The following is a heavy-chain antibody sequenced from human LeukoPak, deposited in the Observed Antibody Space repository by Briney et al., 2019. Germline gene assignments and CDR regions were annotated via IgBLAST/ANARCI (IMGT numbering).Heavy chain of an antibody. Sequence: SETLSLTCAVSGGSISSSNWWSWVRQPPGKGLEWIGEIYHSGSTNYNPSLKSRVTISVDKSKNQFSLKLSSVTAADTAVYYCARDNIVVVVAATPGFDYWGQGTLVTVSS. V-gene: IGHV4-4*02. CDR1: GGSISSSNW. J-gene: IGHJ4*02. CDR2: IYHSGST. D-gene: IGHD2-15*01. CDR3: ARDNIVVVVAATPGFDY.